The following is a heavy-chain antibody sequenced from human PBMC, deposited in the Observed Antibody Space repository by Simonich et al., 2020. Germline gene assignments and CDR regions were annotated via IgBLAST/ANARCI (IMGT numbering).Heavy chain of an antibody. CDR1: GGSISSYY. CDR3: ARGAYSSSSGDY. D-gene: IGHD6-6*01. CDR2: IYTSGST. Sequence: QVQLQESGPGLVKPSETLSLTCTVSGGSISSYYWGWIRQPAGKGLEWIGRIYTSGSTNYNPSLKSRVTISVDMSKNQFSLKLSSVTAADTAVYYCARGAYSSSSGDYWGQGTLVTVSS. V-gene: IGHV4-4*07. J-gene: IGHJ4*02.